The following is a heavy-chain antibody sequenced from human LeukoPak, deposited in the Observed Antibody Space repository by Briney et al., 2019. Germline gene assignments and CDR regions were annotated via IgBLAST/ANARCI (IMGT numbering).Heavy chain of an antibody. J-gene: IGHJ4*02. D-gene: IGHD6-13*01. V-gene: IGHV3-30*03. CDR1: GFTFSSYG. CDR3: ARDFTIGAADYYFGY. Sequence: GRSLRLSCAASGFTFSSYGMHWVRQAPGKGLEWVAVIASDGRDKRYADSVKGRFTISRDNSMNTLYLQMDSLRPEDTAVFYCARDFTIGAADYYFGYWGQGTLVTVSS. CDR2: IASDGRDK.